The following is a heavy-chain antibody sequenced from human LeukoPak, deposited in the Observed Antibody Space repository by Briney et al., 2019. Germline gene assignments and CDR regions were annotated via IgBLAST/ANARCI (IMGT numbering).Heavy chain of an antibody. D-gene: IGHD2-2*01. J-gene: IGHJ4*02. Sequence: XETLSLTCTVSGGSISSYYWSWIRQPAGKGLEWIGRIYTSGSTNNNPSLKSRVTMSVDTSKNQISLKLSSVTAADTAVYYCARDWAQHCSSTSCYGPFDYWGQGTLVTVSS. CDR2: IYTSGST. CDR3: ARDWAQHCSSTSCYGPFDY. CDR1: GGSISSYY. V-gene: IGHV4-4*07.